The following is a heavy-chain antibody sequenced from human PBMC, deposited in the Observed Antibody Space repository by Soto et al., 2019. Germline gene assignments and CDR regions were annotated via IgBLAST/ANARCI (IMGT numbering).Heavy chain of an antibody. J-gene: IGHJ4*02. Sequence: GGSLRLSCAASGFTFSSYAMTWVRQAPGKGLEWVSVITGSGGSTYYGDSVKGRFTISRDNSKNTVYLQMNSLRAEDTAVFYCAKGGAYCGGDCYPYYFDYWGQGTLVTVSS. CDR1: GFTFSSYA. CDR3: AKGGAYCGGDCYPYYFDY. V-gene: IGHV3-23*01. CDR2: ITGSGGST. D-gene: IGHD2-21*02.